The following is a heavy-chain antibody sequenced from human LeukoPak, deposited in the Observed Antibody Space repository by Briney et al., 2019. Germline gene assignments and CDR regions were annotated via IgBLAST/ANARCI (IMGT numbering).Heavy chain of an antibody. J-gene: IGHJ5*01. CDR2: ISGSGGST. V-gene: IGHV3-23*01. CDR3: AKDRHAPGRYCSSTSCFPFDS. D-gene: IGHD2-2*01. CDR1: GFTFSSYG. Sequence: GGSLRLSCAASGFTFSSYGMSWVRQPPGKGLEWVSGISGSGGSTYYADSVKGRFTISRDNTKNTLYLQMNSLRAEDTAVYYCAKDRHAPGRYCSSTSCFPFDSWGQGTLVTVSS.